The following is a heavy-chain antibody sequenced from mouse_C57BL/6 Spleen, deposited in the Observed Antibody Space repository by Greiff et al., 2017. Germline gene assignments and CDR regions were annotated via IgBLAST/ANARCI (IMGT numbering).Heavy chain of an antibody. J-gene: IGHJ1*03. D-gene: IGHD2-3*01. CDR1: GYTFTSYW. CDR2: IYPGSGST. CDR3: ARYKPYDDYYWYGDV. Sequence: QVQLQQPGAELVKPGASVKMSCKASGYTFTSYWITWVKQRPGQGLEWIGDIYPGSGSTNYNEKFKSKATLTVATSSSTAYMQLSSLTSEDSAVYYCARYKPYDDYYWYGDVWGTGTTVTVSS. V-gene: IGHV1-55*01.